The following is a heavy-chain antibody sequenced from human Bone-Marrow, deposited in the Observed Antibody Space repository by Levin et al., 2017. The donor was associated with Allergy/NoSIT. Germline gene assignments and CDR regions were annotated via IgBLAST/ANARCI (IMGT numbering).Heavy chain of an antibody. CDR2: IYSGGPT. D-gene: IGHD3-10*01. Sequence: GESLKISCAASGFTVSGKYMSWVRQAPGKGLEWVSVIYSGGPTYYADSVKDRFTISRDNSKNTLYLQMNSLRAEDTAVYYCTSSYYFGSGSGSGSYNFYYMDVWGRGTTVTVSS. J-gene: IGHJ6*03. CDR1: GFTVSGKY. CDR3: TSSYYFGSGSGSGSYNFYYMDV. V-gene: IGHV3-66*01.